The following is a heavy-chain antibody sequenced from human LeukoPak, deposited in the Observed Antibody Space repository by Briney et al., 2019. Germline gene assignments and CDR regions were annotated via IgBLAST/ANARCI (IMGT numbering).Heavy chain of an antibody. CDR3: ARGVGSIAARFGLDY. CDR1: GGSISSSSYY. Sequence: SETLSLTCTVSGGSISSSSYYWGWLRQPPGKGLEWIGSIYYSGSTYYNPSLKSRVTISVDTSKNQFSLKLSSVTAADTAVYYCARGVGSIAARFGLDYWGQGTLVTVSS. V-gene: IGHV4-39*07. CDR2: IYYSGST. D-gene: IGHD6-6*01. J-gene: IGHJ4*02.